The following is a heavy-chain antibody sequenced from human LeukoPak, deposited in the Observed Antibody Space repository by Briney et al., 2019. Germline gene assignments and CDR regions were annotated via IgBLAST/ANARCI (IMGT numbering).Heavy chain of an antibody. V-gene: IGHV4-59*01. D-gene: IGHD6-6*01. CDR3: ARDTRDIAARPRGYYYYYMDV. CDR2: IYYSGGT. J-gene: IGHJ6*03. CDR1: GGSISSYY. Sequence: SETLSLTCTVSGGSISSYYWSWIRQPPGKGLEWIGYIYYSGGTNYNPSLKNRVTISVDTSKNQFSLKLSSVTAADTAVYYCARDTRDIAARPRGYYYYYMDVWGKGTTVTVSS.